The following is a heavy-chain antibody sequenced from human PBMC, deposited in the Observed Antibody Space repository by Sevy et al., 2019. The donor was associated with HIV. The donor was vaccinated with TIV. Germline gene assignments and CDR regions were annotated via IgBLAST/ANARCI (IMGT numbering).Heavy chain of an antibody. J-gene: IGHJ4*02. D-gene: IGHD6-13*01. CDR2: ISGSGGST. CDR1: GFTFSSYA. V-gene: IGHV3-23*01. CDR3: AKGYSSSWSFFDY. Sequence: GGSLRLSCAASGFTFSSYAMSWVRQAPGKGLEWVSAISGSGGSTYYADSVKGRFTISRDNSKNTLYLQMNSLRAEYTAVYYCAKGYSSSWSFFDYWGQGTLVTVSS.